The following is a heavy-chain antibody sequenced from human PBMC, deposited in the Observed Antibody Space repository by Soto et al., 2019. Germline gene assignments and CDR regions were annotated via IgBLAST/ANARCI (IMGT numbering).Heavy chain of an antibody. Sequence: QVQLVASGGGVVQPGRSLRLSCLASGFTFGDFGMHWVRQAPGKGLEWVSALTYDESNTYYADSVKSRFTISRDISKNTLYLQINSLRNEDTAVYFCAKSGHESSISTDDWGQGTLVTVSS. CDR2: LTYDESNT. CDR1: GFTFGDFG. D-gene: IGHD3-9*01. CDR3: AKSGHESSISTDD. V-gene: IGHV3-30*18. J-gene: IGHJ4*02.